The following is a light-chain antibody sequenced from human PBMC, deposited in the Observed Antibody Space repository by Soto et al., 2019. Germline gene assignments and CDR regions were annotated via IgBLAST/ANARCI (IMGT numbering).Light chain of an antibody. CDR2: GAS. CDR3: QQYGSSPLIS. J-gene: IGKJ5*01. CDR1: QTVSITY. Sequence: VLAQSPGTLSLSPGESATLSCRASQTVSITYLTWYQQKPGQAPRLLIFGASKRATGIPDRFSGSGSGRDFTLTISGLEPEDFAVYYCQQYGSSPLISFGQGTRLEIK. V-gene: IGKV3-20*01.